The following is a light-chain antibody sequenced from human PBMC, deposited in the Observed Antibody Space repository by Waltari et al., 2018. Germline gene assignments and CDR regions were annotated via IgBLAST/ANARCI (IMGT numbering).Light chain of an antibody. CDR3: QQRFNWIFT. J-gene: IGKJ3*01. CDR1: ETIGRS. Sequence: VLTQSPATLSLSPGERATLSCRASETIGRSLAWYQQRPGQAPRLLIYETSNRATGIPARFSGSGSGTDFTLTINSLESEDFAVYYCQQRFNWIFTFGPGTKVDI. V-gene: IGKV3-11*01. CDR2: ETS.